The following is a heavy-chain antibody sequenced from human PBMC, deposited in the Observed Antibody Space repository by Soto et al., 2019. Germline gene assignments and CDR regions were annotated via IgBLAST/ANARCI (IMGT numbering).Heavy chain of an antibody. CDR1: GSTFSLYG. Sequence: GALRLSCAASGSTFSLYGMHWVRQAPGKGLEWVAAIWDDGRRKDYADSVKDRLFISRDNSKNTLYLQLDSLRPEDTAVYYCATWQGSLNFHYWGQGTLVTVSS. CDR3: ATWQGSLNFHY. V-gene: IGHV3-33*01. J-gene: IGHJ4*02. CDR2: IWDDGRRK.